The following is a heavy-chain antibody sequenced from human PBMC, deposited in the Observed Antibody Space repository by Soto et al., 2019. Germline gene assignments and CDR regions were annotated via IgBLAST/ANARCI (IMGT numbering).Heavy chain of an antibody. J-gene: IGHJ5*02. Sequence: GASVKVSCKASGGTFSNYVISWVRQAPGQGLEWLGGINTIFGTANDAQKFKGRVTITADESTSTAYMELSSLRSEDTAVYDCARAAAYDSSVLRWNWFDPWGQGTLVTVSS. CDR1: GGTFSNYV. CDR3: ARAAAYDSSVLRWNWFDP. CDR2: INTIFGTA. V-gene: IGHV1-69*13. D-gene: IGHD3-22*01.